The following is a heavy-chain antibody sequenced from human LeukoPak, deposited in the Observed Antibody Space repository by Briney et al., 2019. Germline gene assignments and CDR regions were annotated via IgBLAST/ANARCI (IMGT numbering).Heavy chain of an antibody. CDR1: GFTFSSYG. CDR2: ISYDGSNK. Sequence: PGRSLRLSCAASGFTFSSYGMHWVRQAPGKGLEWVAVISYDGSNKYYADSVKGRFTISRDNSKNTLYLQMNSLRAEDTAVYYCAKDPDPYGGYAVPPDYWGQGTLVTVSS. D-gene: IGHD5-12*01. V-gene: IGHV3-30*18. CDR3: AKDPDPYGGYAVPPDY. J-gene: IGHJ4*02.